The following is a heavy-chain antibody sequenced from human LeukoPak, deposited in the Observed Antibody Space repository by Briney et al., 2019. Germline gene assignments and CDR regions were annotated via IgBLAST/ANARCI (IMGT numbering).Heavy chain of an antibody. Sequence: PSQTLSLTCTVSGGSISSGDYYWSWIRQPPGKGLEWIGEIYHSGSTNYNPSLKSRVTISVDKSKNQFSLKLSSVTAADTAVYYCARWDDILTGYTEYYYYGMDVWGKGTTVTVSS. J-gene: IGHJ6*04. CDR1: GGSISSGDYY. CDR3: ARWDDILTGYTEYYYYGMDV. V-gene: IGHV4-30-4*01. D-gene: IGHD3-9*01. CDR2: IYHSGST.